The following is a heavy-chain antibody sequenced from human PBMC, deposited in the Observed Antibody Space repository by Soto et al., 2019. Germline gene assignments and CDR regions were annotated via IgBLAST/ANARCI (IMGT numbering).Heavy chain of an antibody. J-gene: IGHJ4*02. V-gene: IGHV3-9*01. CDR1: GFTFDDYA. D-gene: IGHD3-9*01. CDR2: ISWNSGSI. CDR3: AKAPYDILTGDYLDY. Sequence: GGSLRLSCAASGFTFDDYAMHWVRQAPGKGLEWVSGISWNSGSIGYADSVKGRFTISRDNAKNSLYLQMNSLRAEDTALYYCAKAPYDILTGDYLDYWGQGTLVTVSS.